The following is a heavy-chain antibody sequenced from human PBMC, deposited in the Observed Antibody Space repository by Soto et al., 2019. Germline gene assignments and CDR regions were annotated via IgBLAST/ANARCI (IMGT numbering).Heavy chain of an antibody. CDR1: GFTFSSYG. CDR3: ALVDTTSGGNY. Sequence: GGSLRLSCAASGFTFSSYGMHWVRQAPGKGLEWVAVISYDGSNKYYADSVKGRFTISRDNSKNTLYLQMNSLRAEDTAVYYCALVDTTSGGNYWGQGTLVTVSS. J-gene: IGHJ4*02. D-gene: IGHD1-26*01. CDR2: ISYDGSNK. V-gene: IGHV3-30*03.